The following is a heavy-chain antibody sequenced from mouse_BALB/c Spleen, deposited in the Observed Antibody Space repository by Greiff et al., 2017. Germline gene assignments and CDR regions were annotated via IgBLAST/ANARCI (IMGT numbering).Heavy chain of an antibody. D-gene: IGHD2-3*01. CDR2: IYPGNVNT. V-gene: IGHV1S56*01. J-gene: IGHJ1*01. Sequence: QVQLKESGPELVKPGASVRISCKASGYTFTSYYIHWVKQRPGQGLEWIGWIYPGNVNTKYNEKFKGKATLTADKSSSTAYMQLSSLTSEDSAVYFCARDGYYWYFDVWGAGTTVTVSS. CDR1: GYTFTSYY. CDR3: ARDGYYWYFDV.